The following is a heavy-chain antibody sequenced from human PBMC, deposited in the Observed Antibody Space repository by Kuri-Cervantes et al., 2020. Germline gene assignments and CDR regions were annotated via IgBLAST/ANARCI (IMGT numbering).Heavy chain of an antibody. J-gene: IGHJ3*02. CDR1: GGPIIASSSY. CDR3: AKGGGDIVVVPSPKRKNAFDI. V-gene: IGHV4-39*07. CDR2: INHSGST. D-gene: IGHD2-2*01. Sequence: SEILSSPVTVPGGPIIASSSYWGGSRQPPGRGLEWIGEINHSGSTNYNPSLKIPVTISVATSKNQFSLTLSSVPAAATAVYYCAKGGGDIVVVPSPKRKNAFDIWGQGTMVTVSS.